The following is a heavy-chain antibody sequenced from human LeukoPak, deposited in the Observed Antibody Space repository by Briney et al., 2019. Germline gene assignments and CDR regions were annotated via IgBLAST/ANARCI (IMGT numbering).Heavy chain of an antibody. J-gene: IGHJ5*02. Sequence: SETLSLTCAVYGGSFSGYYWSWIRQPPGKGLEWIGEINHSGSTNYNPSLQSRVTISVDTSKNQYSLKLSSVTAADTAVYYCARGAGGWYRNWFDPWGQGTLVTVSS. CDR3: ARGAGGWYRNWFDP. D-gene: IGHD6-19*01. CDR2: INHSGST. V-gene: IGHV4-34*01. CDR1: GGSFSGYY.